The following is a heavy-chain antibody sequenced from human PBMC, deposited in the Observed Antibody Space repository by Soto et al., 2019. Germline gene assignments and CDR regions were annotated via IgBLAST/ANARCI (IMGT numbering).Heavy chain of an antibody. Sequence: GGSLRLSCAASGFTFRGFTMNWVRQSPGKGLEWVSTISSNSAYIYYTDALRGRFTISRDNAKNSLHLQMNSLRAEDTAVYYCTRDASRDSSARGWFDPWGPGTLVTVSS. V-gene: IGHV3-21*01. CDR2: ISSNSAYI. J-gene: IGHJ5*02. CDR1: GFTFRGFT. D-gene: IGHD6-13*01. CDR3: TRDASRDSSARGWFDP.